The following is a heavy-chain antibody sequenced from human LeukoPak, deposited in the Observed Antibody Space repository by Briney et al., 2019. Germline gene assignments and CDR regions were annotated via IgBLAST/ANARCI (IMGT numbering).Heavy chain of an antibody. CDR3: ARINCGSGSYYSPPSYYYMDV. J-gene: IGHJ6*03. CDR2: ISAYNGNT. Sequence: ASVKVSCKASGYTFTSYGISWVRQAPGQGLEWMGWISAYNGNTNYAQKLQGRVTMTTDTSTSTAYMELRSLRSDDTAVYYCARINCGSGSYYSPPSYYYMDVWGKGTTVTISS. V-gene: IGHV1-18*01. D-gene: IGHD3-10*01. CDR1: GYTFTSYG.